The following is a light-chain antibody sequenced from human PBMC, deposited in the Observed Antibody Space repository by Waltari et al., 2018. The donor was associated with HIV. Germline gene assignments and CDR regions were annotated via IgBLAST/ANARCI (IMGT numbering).Light chain of an antibody. Sequence: QTVVTQEPSFSVSPGGTVTHTCGLRSASVSTTHYARWYRQTPGPAPRTLIYSTNVRSSGVPDRFSGSILGNKAALTITGAQADDECHYYCVLYMGGAWVFGGGTKLTVL. J-gene: IGLJ3*02. CDR3: VLYMGGAWV. CDR2: STN. CDR1: SASVSTTHY. V-gene: IGLV8-61*01.